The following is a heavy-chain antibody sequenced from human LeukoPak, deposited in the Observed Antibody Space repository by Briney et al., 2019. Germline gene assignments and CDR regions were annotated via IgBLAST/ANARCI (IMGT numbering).Heavy chain of an antibody. J-gene: IGHJ2*01. CDR2: INHSGST. CDR1: GGSFSGYY. Sequence: SSETLSLTCAAYGGSFSGYYWSWIRQPPGKGLEWIGEINHSGSTNYNPSPKSRVTISVDTSKNQFSLKLSSVTAADTAVYYCASGGIAAGYFDLWGRGTLVTVSS. V-gene: IGHV4-34*01. CDR3: ASGGIAAGYFDL. D-gene: IGHD6-25*01.